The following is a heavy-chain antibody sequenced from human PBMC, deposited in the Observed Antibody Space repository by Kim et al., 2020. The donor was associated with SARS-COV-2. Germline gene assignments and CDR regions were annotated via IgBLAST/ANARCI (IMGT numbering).Heavy chain of an antibody. CDR1: GFTFSSYG. D-gene: IGHD6-13*01. V-gene: IGHV3-30*18. CDR3: AKDVSPLYSSSWYSPYYYYGMDV. J-gene: IGHJ6*02. CDR2: ISYDGSNK. Sequence: GGSLRLSCAASGFTFSSYGMHWVRQAPGKGLEWVAVISYDGSNKYYADSVKGRFTISRDNSKNTLYLQMNSLRAEDTAVYYCAKDVSPLYSSSWYSPYYYYGMDVWGQGTTVTVSS.